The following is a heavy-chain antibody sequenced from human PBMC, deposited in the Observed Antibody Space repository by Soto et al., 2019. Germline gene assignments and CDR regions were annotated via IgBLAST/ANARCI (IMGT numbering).Heavy chain of an antibody. CDR1: GGSISSYY. Sequence: SETLSLTCTVSGGSISSYYWSWIRQPPGKGLEWIGYIYYSGSTNYNPSLKSRVTISVDTSKNQFSLKLTSVTAADTAMYYCAKNDDHGSHYHGMDVWGQGTTVTVSS. CDR3: AKNDDHGSHYHGMDV. V-gene: IGHV4-59*01. J-gene: IGHJ6*02. CDR2: IYYSGST. D-gene: IGHD4-17*01.